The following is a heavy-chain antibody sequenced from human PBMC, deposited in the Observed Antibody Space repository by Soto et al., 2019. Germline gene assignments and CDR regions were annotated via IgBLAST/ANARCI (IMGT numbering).Heavy chain of an antibody. D-gene: IGHD3-22*01. CDR1: ALSFDNYG. V-gene: IGHV3-30*18. CDR3: AKARYDSSASGGMDV. Sequence: GGSLRLSCAASALSFDNYGMHWVRQAPGKGLEWVAVISYDGSDKYYADSVKGRFTISRDNSKNTLYLQMNSLRAEDTAMYYCAKARYDSSASGGMDVWGQGTTVTVSS. CDR2: ISYDGSDK. J-gene: IGHJ6*02.